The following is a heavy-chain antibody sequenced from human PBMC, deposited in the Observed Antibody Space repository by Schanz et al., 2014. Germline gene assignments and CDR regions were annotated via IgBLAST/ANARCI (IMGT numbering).Heavy chain of an antibody. J-gene: IGHJ2*01. CDR1: GFAFSSYG. Sequence: EVQLLESGGGLVQPGGSLRLSCLASGFAFSSYGMNWLRQAPGKGLEWVSFVHPGGSTYYPDSVKGRFTISRDNTKNSLFLQLNSLRADDTAVYYCARNRGSGGQNWYFDLWGRGTLVTVSS. CDR2: VHPGGST. D-gene: IGHD1-26*01. CDR3: ARNRGSGGQNWYFDL. V-gene: IGHV3-48*04.